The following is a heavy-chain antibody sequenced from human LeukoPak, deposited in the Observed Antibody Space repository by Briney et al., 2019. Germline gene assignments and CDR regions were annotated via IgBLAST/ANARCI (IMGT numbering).Heavy chain of an antibody. V-gene: IGHV3-30*04. CDR2: ISYDGSNK. CDR1: GFTFSSYA. D-gene: IGHD3-9*01. J-gene: IGHJ6*03. Sequence: PGRSLRLSCAASGFTFSSYAMHWVRQAPGKGLEWVAVISYDGSNKYYADSVKGRFTISRDNSKNTLYLQMNSLRAEDTAVYYCARDFDRRTRKIGRDSLYYYYYYMDVWGKGTTVTVSS. CDR3: ARDFDRRTRKIGRDSLYYYYYYMDV.